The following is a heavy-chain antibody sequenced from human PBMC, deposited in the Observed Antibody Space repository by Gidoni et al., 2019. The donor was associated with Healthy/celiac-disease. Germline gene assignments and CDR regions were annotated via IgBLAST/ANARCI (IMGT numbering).Heavy chain of an antibody. CDR2: IYHSGST. V-gene: IGHV4-38-2*02. CDR1: GYSISSGYY. J-gene: IGHJ5*02. Sequence: QVQLQESGPGLVKPSETLSLTCAVSGYSISSGYYWGWIRQPPGKGLEWIGSIYHSGSTYYNPSLKSRVTISVDTSKNQFSLKLSSVTAADTAVYYCARDTRAGTEGNWFDPWGQGTLVTVSS. CDR3: ARDTRAGTEGNWFDP. D-gene: IGHD3-10*01.